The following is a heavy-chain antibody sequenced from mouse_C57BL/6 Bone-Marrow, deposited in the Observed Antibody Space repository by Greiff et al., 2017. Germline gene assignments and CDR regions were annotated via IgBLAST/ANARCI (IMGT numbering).Heavy chain of an antibody. CDR1: GYTFTDYY. D-gene: IGHD2-4*01. Sequence: LQLKQSGPVLVKPGASVKMSCKASGYTFTDYYMNWVKQSHGKSLEWIGVINPYNGGTSYNQKFKGKATLTVDTSSSTACMELNSLTSEDAAVYYCARRDYDWFAYWGQGTLVTVSA. CDR3: ARRDYDWFAY. J-gene: IGHJ3*01. CDR2: INPYNGGT. V-gene: IGHV1-19*01.